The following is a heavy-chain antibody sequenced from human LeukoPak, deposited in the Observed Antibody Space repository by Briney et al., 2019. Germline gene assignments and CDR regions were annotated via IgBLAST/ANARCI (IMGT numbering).Heavy chain of an antibody. CDR2: IYPGDSDT. CDR3: ARHGYGVRSFDAFDI. Sequence: GESLKISCKGSAYSFTIYWIGWVRQMPGKGLEWMGIIYPGDSDTRYSPSFQGQVTISADKSISTAYLQWSSLKASDTAMYYCARHGYGVRSFDAFDIWGQGTMVTVSS. CDR1: AYSFTIYW. D-gene: IGHD3-10*01. V-gene: IGHV5-51*01. J-gene: IGHJ3*02.